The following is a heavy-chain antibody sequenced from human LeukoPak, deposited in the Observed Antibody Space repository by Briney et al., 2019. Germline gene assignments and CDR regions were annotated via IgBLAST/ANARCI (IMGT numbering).Heavy chain of an antibody. Sequence: PSETLSLTCTVSGGSISSSSYYWGWIRQPPGKGLEWIGSIYYSGSTYYNPSLKSRVTISVDTSKNQFSLKLSSVTAADTAVYYCARVESYGDYVDYWGQGTLVTVSS. V-gene: IGHV4-39*07. D-gene: IGHD4-17*01. CDR2: IYYSGST. J-gene: IGHJ4*02. CDR1: GGSISSSSYY. CDR3: ARVESYGDYVDY.